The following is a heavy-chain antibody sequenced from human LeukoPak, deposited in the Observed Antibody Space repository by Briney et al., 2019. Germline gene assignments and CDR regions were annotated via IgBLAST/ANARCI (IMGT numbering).Heavy chain of an antibody. V-gene: IGHV4-39*01. CDR1: GGSITSSSYY. Sequence: SETLSLTCNVSGGSITSSSYYWGWIRQPPGTGLEWIGSIYCSGSTYYNPSLKSRVTISVDTSKNQFSLKLTSVTAADTAVYYCAGLSGGSYFRGYYMDVWGKGTTLTISS. CDR2: IYCSGST. D-gene: IGHD3-22*01. CDR3: AGLSGGSYFRGYYMDV. J-gene: IGHJ6*03.